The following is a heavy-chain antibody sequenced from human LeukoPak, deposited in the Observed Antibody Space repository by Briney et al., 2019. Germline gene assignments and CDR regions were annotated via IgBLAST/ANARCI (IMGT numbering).Heavy chain of an antibody. J-gene: IGHJ4*02. D-gene: IGHD2-2*01. CDR2: IYYSGST. CDR1: GGSISSSSYY. Sequence: SETLSLTCTVSGGSISSSSYYWGWIRQPPGKGLEWIGSIYYSGSTYYNPSLKSRVTISVDTSKNQFSLKLSSVTAADTAVYYCARPAFSSTSPFFDYWGQGTLVTVSS. V-gene: IGHV4-39*01. CDR3: ARPAFSSTSPFFDY.